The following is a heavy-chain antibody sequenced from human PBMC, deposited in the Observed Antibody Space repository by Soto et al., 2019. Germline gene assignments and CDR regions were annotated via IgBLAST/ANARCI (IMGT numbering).Heavy chain of an antibody. J-gene: IGHJ4*02. V-gene: IGHV1-8*01. CDR3: AKGAREGSAIDFDY. Sequence: QVQLVQSGAELKKPGASVKVSCKASGYTFSNYDMHWVRQATGQGPEWIGWVNPNNGETGYAQKFQGRVTLTPDIPTTTAYMELTSLRSEDTDIYYCAKGAREGSAIDFDYWGQGTLIIVSS. CDR1: GYTFSNYD. CDR2: VNPNNGET. D-gene: IGHD3-10*01.